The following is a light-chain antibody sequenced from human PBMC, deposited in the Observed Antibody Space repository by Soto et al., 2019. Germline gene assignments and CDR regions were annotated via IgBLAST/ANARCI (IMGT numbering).Light chain of an antibody. Sequence: EIVLTQSPGTLSLSPGERATLSCRASQSVSSSFLAWYQQKPGQAPRLLIYGASSRATDIPDRFSGSGSVTDFTLTISRLEPEDFAVYYCLQYDSSPWTFGQGTKVEIK. V-gene: IGKV3-20*01. CDR1: QSVSSSF. CDR3: LQYDSSPWT. CDR2: GAS. J-gene: IGKJ1*01.